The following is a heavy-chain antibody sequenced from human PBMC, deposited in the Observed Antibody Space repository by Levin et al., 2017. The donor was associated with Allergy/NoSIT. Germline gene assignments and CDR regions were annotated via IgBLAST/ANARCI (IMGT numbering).Heavy chain of an antibody. D-gene: IGHD3-9*01. J-gene: IGHJ4*02. CDR2: IWHDGSNK. Sequence: GESLKISCAASGFTFSNYGMHWVRQTPGKGLEWVAIIWHDGSNKQYADYVKGRFTISRDISKNTLYLQMNSLRAEDTAVYYCVRGIDYDILTGYYVYFDYWGQGTLVTVSS. V-gene: IGHV3-33*01. CDR1: GFTFSNYG. CDR3: VRGIDYDILTGYYVYFDY.